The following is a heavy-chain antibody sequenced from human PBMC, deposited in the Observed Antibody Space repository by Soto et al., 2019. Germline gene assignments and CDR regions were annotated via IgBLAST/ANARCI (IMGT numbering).Heavy chain of an antibody. V-gene: IGHV3-23*01. J-gene: IGHJ4*02. D-gene: IGHD3-3*01. CDR3: ANLWSNYFDY. CDR1: GFTFSSYA. Sequence: EVQLLESGGGLVQPGGSLRLSCAASGFTFSSYAMSWVRQAPGKGLEWVSAISGSGGSTYYADSVKGRFTSSRDNSKNTLYLQMNSLRDEDTAVYYCANLWSNYFDYWGQGTLVTVSS. CDR2: ISGSGGST.